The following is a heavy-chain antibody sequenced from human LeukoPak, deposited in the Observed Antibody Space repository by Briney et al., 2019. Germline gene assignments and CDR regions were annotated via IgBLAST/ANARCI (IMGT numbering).Heavy chain of an antibody. CDR2: ISAYNGNT. J-gene: IGHJ4*02. D-gene: IGHD3-3*01. CDR1: GYTFTSYG. Sequence: PGASVKVSCKASGYTFTSYGISWVRQAPGQGLEWMGWISAYNGNTNYAQKLQGRVTMTTDTSTSTAYMELKSLRSDDTAVYYCARIPSITIFGVVIWSPIENHYFDYWGQGTLVTVSS. CDR3: ARIPSITIFGVVIWSPIENHYFDY. V-gene: IGHV1-18*01.